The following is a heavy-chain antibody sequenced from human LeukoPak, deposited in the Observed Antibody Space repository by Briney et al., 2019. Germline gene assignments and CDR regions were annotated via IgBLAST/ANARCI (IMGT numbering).Heavy chain of an antibody. D-gene: IGHD1-26*01. CDR1: GLTFSGST. Sequence: GGSLRLSCAASGLTFSGSTMHWVRQASGKGLEWVGRIRSQANSYATAYAASMKGRFTISRDDSKNTAYLQMNSLKTEDTAVYYCTSINLGATRGSWFDPWGQGTLVTVSS. V-gene: IGHV3-73*01. CDR3: TSINLGATRGSWFDP. CDR2: IRSQANSYAT. J-gene: IGHJ5*02.